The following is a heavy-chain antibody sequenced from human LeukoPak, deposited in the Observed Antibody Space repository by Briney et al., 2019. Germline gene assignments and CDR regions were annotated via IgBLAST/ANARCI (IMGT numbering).Heavy chain of an antibody. J-gene: IGHJ4*02. CDR3: ARGSSMYDY. Sequence: ASVKLSCKASGYTFTSYGITWVRQAPGQWLEWMGWINAYNGNPHYAQKLQGRVTMTTDTSTGTAYMELRSLRSDDTAVYYCARGSSMYDYWGRGTLVSVSS. V-gene: IGHV1-18*01. D-gene: IGHD3-10*01. CDR2: INAYNGNP. CDR1: GYTFTSYG.